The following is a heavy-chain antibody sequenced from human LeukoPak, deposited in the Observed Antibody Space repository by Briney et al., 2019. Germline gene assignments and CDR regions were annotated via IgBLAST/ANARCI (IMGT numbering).Heavy chain of an antibody. D-gene: IGHD4/OR15-4a*01. CDR3: ARVAGDYRKYYFDY. CDR2: IYYSGST. J-gene: IGHJ4*02. V-gene: IGHV4-39*07. Sequence: SETLSLTCTVSGGSISSSSYYWGWIRQPPGKGLEWIGSIYYSGSTYYNPSLKSRVTISVDTSKNQFSLKLSSVTAADTAVYYCARVAGDYRKYYFDYWGQGTLVTVSS. CDR1: GGSISSSSYY.